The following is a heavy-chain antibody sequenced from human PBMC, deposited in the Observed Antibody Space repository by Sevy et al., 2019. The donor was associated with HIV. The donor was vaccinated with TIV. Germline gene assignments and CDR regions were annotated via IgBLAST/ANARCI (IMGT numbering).Heavy chain of an antibody. CDR2: IYYSGST. V-gene: IGHV4-31*03. CDR1: GGSISSGGYY. Sequence: SETLSLTCTVSGGSISSGGYYWSWIRQHPGKGLEWIGYIYYSGSTYYNPSLKSRVTISVDTSKNQFSLKLSSVTAADTAVYYCARVFGLWVGATDAGLDIWGHGTMVTVSS. J-gene: IGHJ3*02. CDR3: ARVFGLWVGATDAGLDI. D-gene: IGHD1-26*01.